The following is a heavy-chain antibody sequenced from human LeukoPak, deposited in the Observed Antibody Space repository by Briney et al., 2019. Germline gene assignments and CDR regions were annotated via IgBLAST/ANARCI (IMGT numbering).Heavy chain of an antibody. D-gene: IGHD3-22*01. Sequence: SETLSLTCAVYGGSFSGYYWSWIPQPPGKGLEWIGEINHSGSTNYNPSLKSRVTISVDTSKNQFSLKLSSVTAADTAVYYCARVGRYYDSSGPYDAFDIWGQGTMVTVSS. V-gene: IGHV4-34*01. CDR3: ARVGRYYDSSGPYDAFDI. J-gene: IGHJ3*02. CDR1: GGSFSGYY. CDR2: INHSGST.